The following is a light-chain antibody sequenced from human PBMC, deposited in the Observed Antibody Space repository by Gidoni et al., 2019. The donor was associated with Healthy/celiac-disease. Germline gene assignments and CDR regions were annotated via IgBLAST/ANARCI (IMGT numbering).Light chain of an antibody. J-gene: IGKJ3*01. Sequence: DIQMTQSPSSLSASVGDRVTITCRARQSISSYLNWYQQKPGKAPKLLIYAASSLQSGVPSRFSGSGSGTDFTLTISSLQPEDFATYYGQQSYSTPFTFGPGTKVDSK. CDR2: AAS. CDR1: QSISSY. CDR3: QQSYSTPFT. V-gene: IGKV1-39*01.